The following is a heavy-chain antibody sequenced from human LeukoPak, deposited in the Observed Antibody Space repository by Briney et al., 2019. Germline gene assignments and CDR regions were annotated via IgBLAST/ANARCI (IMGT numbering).Heavy chain of an antibody. D-gene: IGHD6-19*01. Sequence: GGSLRLSCAASGFTFSSYAMHWVRQAPGKGLEWVSVISNDGSTKYYADSVKGRFTISRDNSKNTLYLQINSLRAEGTAVYYCARERAVNGWTSAHFDYWGQGTLVTVSS. CDR3: ARERAVNGWTSAHFDY. J-gene: IGHJ4*02. V-gene: IGHV3-30*14. CDR2: ISNDGSTK. CDR1: GFTFSSYA.